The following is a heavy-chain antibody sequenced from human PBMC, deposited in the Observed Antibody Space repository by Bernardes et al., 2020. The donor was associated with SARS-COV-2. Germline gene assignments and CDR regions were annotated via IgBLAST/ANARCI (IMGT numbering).Heavy chain of an antibody. CDR2: INHSGST. V-gene: IGHV4-34*01. J-gene: IGHJ4*02. CDR3: ARGLDFDY. Sequence: LSLTCAVYGGSFSGYYWSWIRQPPGKGLEWIGEINHSGSTNYNPSLKSRVTISVDTSKNQFSLKLSSVTAADTAVYYCARGLDFDYWGQGTLVTVSS. CDR1: GGSFSGYY.